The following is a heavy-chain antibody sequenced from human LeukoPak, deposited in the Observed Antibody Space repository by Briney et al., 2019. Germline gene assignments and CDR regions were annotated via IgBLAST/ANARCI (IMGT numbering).Heavy chain of an antibody. Sequence: TVKLFSTAYGYTFTDYDIHWGRQAPGKGLEWMGWINPNSGGTNYAQKFQGRVTMTRDTSISTAYMELSRLRSDDTAVYYCARDRGAGYNPIDYWGQGTLVTVSS. CDR1: GYTFTDYD. CDR2: INPNSGGT. D-gene: IGHD5-24*01. J-gene: IGHJ4*02. CDR3: ARDRGAGYNPIDY. V-gene: IGHV1-2*02.